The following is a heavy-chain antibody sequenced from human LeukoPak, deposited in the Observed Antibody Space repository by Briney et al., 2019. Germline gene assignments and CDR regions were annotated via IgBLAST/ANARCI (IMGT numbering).Heavy chain of an antibody. CDR3: AKADGYSYGPDYFDY. V-gene: IGHV3-30*18. CDR2: ISYDGSNK. CDR1: GFTFSSYG. Sequence: GGSLRLSCAASGFTFSSYGMHWVRQAPGKGLEWVAVISYDGSNKYYADSVKGRFTISRDNSKNTLYLQMNSLRAEDTAVYYCAKADGYSYGPDYFDYWGQGTLVTVSS. J-gene: IGHJ4*02. D-gene: IGHD5-18*01.